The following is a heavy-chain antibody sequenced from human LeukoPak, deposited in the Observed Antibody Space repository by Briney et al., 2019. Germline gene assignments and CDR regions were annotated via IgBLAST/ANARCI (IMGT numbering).Heavy chain of an antibody. V-gene: IGHV3-23*01. Sequence: GGSLRLSCTASGFTFSSYAMSWVRQAPGKGLEWVSAISGSGGSTYYADSVKGRFTISKDNSKNTLYLQMNSLRAEDTAVYYCAKDRVAVAGTPLYYFDYLGQGTLVTVSS. CDR2: ISGSGGST. CDR1: GFTFSSYA. D-gene: IGHD6-19*01. J-gene: IGHJ4*02. CDR3: AKDRVAVAGTPLYYFDY.